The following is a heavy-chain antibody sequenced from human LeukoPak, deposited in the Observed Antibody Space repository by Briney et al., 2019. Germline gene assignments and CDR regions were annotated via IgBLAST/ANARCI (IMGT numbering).Heavy chain of an antibody. CDR1: GGTFSSYA. J-gene: IGHJ3*02. CDR3: ARDSEAQTDAFDI. Sequence: GASVKVSCKASGGTFSSYAISWVRQAPGQGLEWMGRIIPIFGTANYAQKFQGRVTITTDESTSTAYMELSSLRSEDTAVYYCARDSEAQTDAFDIWGQGTMVTVSS. V-gene: IGHV1-69*05. CDR2: IIPIFGTA.